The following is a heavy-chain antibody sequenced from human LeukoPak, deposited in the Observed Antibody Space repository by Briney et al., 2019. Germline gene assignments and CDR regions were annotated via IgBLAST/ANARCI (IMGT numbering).Heavy chain of an antibody. Sequence: ASVKVSCKASGGTFSSYTITWVRQAPGQGLEWMGWISAYNGNTNYAQKLQGRITMTTDTSTSTAYMELRSLRSDDTAVYYCAREGYSSSADYWGQGTLVTVSS. CDR3: AREGYSSSADY. J-gene: IGHJ4*02. V-gene: IGHV1-18*01. CDR2: ISAYNGNT. CDR1: GGTFSSYT. D-gene: IGHD6-13*01.